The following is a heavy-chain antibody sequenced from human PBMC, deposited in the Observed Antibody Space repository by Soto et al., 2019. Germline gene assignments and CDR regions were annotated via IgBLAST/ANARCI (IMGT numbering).Heavy chain of an antibody. CDR1: GFTFSSYE. CDR2: IGRSVTSM. Sequence: HPGGSLRLSCEVSGFTFSSYEMNWLRQAPGKGLEWVSFIGRSVTSMSYADSVRGRFAVSRDNAKNSLYLDMNSLRDEDTAVYYCASGQHESLGYWGQGTLVTVSS. V-gene: IGHV3-48*03. CDR3: ASGQHESLGY. J-gene: IGHJ4*02.